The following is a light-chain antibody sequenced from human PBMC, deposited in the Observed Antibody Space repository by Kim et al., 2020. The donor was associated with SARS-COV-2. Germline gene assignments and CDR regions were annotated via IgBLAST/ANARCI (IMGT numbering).Light chain of an antibody. J-gene: IGKJ2*01. CDR1: QTISSY. Sequence: DIQMTQSPSSLSASVGDRVTITCRASQTISSYLNWYQQKPGKAPKLLIYAASSLQSGVPTRFSGSGSETEFTLTISSLQPEDFATYYCQQSHSTPYTFGQGNDLDI. CDR2: AAS. V-gene: IGKV1-39*01. CDR3: QQSHSTPYT.